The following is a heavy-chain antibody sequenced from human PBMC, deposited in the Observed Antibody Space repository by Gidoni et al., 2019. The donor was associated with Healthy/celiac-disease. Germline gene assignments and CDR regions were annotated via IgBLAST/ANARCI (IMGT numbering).Heavy chain of an antibody. J-gene: IGHJ4*02. Sequence: QLQLQESGSGLVKPSQTLSLTCAVSGGSIRSGGYSWSWIRQPPGKGLEWIGYIYHSGSTYYNPSLKSRVAISVDRSKNQFSLKLSSVTAADTAVYYCARVEGNDSSGYYYDYWGQGTLVTVSS. D-gene: IGHD3-22*01. V-gene: IGHV4-30-2*01. CDR2: IYHSGST. CDR1: GGSIRSGGYS. CDR3: ARVEGNDSSGYYYDY.